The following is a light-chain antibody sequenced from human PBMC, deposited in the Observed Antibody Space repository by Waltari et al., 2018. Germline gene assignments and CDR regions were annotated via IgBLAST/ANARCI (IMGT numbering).Light chain of an antibody. CDR1: SSNIGSNT. CDR2: SNN. V-gene: IGLV1-44*01. J-gene: IGLJ3*02. CDR3: AAWDDSLNGHWV. Sequence: QSVLTQPPSASGTPGQRVTISCSGSSSNIGSNTVNWYQQLPGTAPKLLSYSNNQRPSGVPDRFSASKPGTSAPVAISGLRSEDEADDYCAAWDDSLNGHWVFGGGTKLTVL.